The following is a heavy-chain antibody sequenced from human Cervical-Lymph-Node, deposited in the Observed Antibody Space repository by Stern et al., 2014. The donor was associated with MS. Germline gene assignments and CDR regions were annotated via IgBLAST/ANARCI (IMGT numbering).Heavy chain of an antibody. V-gene: IGHV1-69*01. J-gene: IGHJ6*02. CDR3: ARDNYDNGMDV. CDR2: IIPFFGNT. Sequence: VQLGESGAEVKKPGSSVTVSCKASGDTLSSFGISWVRQAPGQGLEWMGGIIPFFGNTNYAEKFQGRVTIIADESTSTAYMELSSLRSEDTAVYYCARDNYDNGMDVWGQGTTVTVSS. CDR1: GDTLSSFG.